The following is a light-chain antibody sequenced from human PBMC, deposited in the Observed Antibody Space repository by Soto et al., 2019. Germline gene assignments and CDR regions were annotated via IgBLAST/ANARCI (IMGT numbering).Light chain of an antibody. Sequence: IQVPPSPSTLSRSVVDRVTINGRASQSIDNKLAWYQRKPGKAPKLLIYDASTLESGVPSTFDGSGFGTEFTLTISSLQPDDFATYYCQEYSDSSWKFGQGTKVDIK. J-gene: IGKJ1*01. CDR3: QEYSDSSWK. V-gene: IGKV1-5*01. CDR2: DAS. CDR1: QSIDNK.